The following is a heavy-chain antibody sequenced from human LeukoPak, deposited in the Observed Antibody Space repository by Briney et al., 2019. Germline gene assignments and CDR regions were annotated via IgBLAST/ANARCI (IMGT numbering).Heavy chain of an antibody. D-gene: IGHD1-26*01. CDR3: AMIEWERWRG. J-gene: IGHJ4*02. Sequence: PGGSLRLSCAAYGFIFSDYYMSWIRQAPGKGLEWVSYIRSSGSTIYFADSVKGRFTISRDNAKNSLYLQMNSLRAEDTAVYYCAMIEWERWRGWGQGTLVTVSS. CDR2: IRSSGSTI. CDR1: GFIFSDYY. V-gene: IGHV3-11*04.